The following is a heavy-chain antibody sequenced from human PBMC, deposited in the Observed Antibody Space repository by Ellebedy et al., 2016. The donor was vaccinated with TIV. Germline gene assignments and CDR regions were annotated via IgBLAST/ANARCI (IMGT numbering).Heavy chain of an antibody. CDR2: IGTTGNTV. CDR1: GLTFSSHS. Sequence: PGGSLRLSCAASGLTFSSHSMNWVRQAPGKGLEWVSCIGTTGNTVYYADSVTGRFTISRDNAMNSLYLEMNSLRDEDTAVYYCARVRGTYAYGMDVWGQGTTVTVSS. J-gene: IGHJ6*02. V-gene: IGHV3-48*02. CDR3: ARVRGTYAYGMDV. D-gene: IGHD3-16*01.